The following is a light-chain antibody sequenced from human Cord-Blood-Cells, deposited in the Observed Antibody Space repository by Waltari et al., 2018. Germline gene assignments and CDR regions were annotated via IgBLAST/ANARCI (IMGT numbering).Light chain of an antibody. CDR3: QQSYSTPLT. Sequence: DMQMSPSVSSLSAVVGDRVSISCRASQSISSYLNWYQQKPGKAPKLLIYAASSLQSGVPSRFSGSGSCTDFTLTISSLQPEDFATYYCQQSYSTPLTFGGGTKVEIK. J-gene: IGKJ4*02. CDR1: QSISSY. V-gene: IGKV1-39*01. CDR2: AAS.